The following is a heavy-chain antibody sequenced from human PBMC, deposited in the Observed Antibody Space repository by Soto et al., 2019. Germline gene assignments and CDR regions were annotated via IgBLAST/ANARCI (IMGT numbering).Heavy chain of an antibody. V-gene: IGHV4-34*01. D-gene: IGHD4-4*01. Sequence: SETLSLTCAVYGGSFSGYYWSWIRQPPGKGLEWIGEINHSGSTNYNPSLKSRVTISVDTSKNQFSLKLSSVTAADTAVYYCASTVTTANWFDPWGQGSLVTVSS. CDR3: ASTVTTANWFDP. CDR2: INHSGST. J-gene: IGHJ5*02. CDR1: GGSFSGYY.